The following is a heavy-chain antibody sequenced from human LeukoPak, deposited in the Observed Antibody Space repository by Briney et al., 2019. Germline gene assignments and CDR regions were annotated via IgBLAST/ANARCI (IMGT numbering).Heavy chain of an antibody. D-gene: IGHD2-2*01. Sequence: GESLKISCKGSGYSFTSYWISWVRPMPGKGLGWMGRIDPSDSYTNYSPSFQGHVTISADKSISTAYLQWSSLKASDTAMYYCARYRHIVVVPAAIQTNWFDPWGQGTLVTVSS. CDR2: IDPSDSYT. J-gene: IGHJ5*02. V-gene: IGHV5-10-1*01. CDR3: ARYRHIVVVPAAIQTNWFDP. CDR1: GYSFTSYW.